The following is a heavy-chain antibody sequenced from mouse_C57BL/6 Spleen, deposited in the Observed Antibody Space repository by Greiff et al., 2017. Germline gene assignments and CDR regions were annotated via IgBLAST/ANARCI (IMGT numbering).Heavy chain of an antibody. CDR1: GYSFTSYY. V-gene: IGHV1-66*01. CDR3: AKSYDYDAWFAY. Sequence: QVQLKESGPELVKPGASVKISCKASGYSFTSYYIHWVKQRPGQGLEWIGWIYPGSGNTKYTEKFKGRATLTADTSSSTAYMQLSSLTSEDSAVYYCAKSYDYDAWFAYWGQGTLVTVSA. D-gene: IGHD2-4*01. J-gene: IGHJ3*01. CDR2: IYPGSGNT.